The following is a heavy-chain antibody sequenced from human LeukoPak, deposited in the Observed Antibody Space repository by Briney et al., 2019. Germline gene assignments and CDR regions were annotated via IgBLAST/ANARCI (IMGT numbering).Heavy chain of an antibody. CDR3: ARLREQQWLVPYYYYGLDV. J-gene: IGHJ6*02. V-gene: IGHV5-51*01. D-gene: IGHD6-19*01. CDR1: GYSFASYW. CDR2: IYPGDSDT. Sequence: GESLKISCKGSGYSFASYWIGWVRQMPGKGLEWMGVIYPGDSDTRYSPSFQGQATISADKSISTAYLQWSSLKASDTAMYYCARLREQQWLVPYYYYGLDVWGQGTTVTVSS.